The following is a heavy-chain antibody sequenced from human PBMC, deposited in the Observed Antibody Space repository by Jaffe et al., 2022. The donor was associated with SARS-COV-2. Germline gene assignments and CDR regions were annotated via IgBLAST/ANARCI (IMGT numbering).Heavy chain of an antibody. CDR1: GFTFSSYA. V-gene: IGHV3-23*01. CDR3: AKDIKPYYYDSSGYVFDY. CDR2: ISGSGGST. Sequence: EVQLLESGGGLVQPGGSLRLSCAASGFTFSSYAMSWVRQAPGKGLEWVSAISGSGGSTYYADSVKGRFTISRDNSKNTLYLQMNSLRAEDTAVYYCAKDIKPYYYDSSGYVFDYWGQGTLVTVSS. J-gene: IGHJ4*02. D-gene: IGHD3-22*01.